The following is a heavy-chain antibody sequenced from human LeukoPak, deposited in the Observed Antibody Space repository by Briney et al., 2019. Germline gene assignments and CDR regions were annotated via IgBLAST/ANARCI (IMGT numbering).Heavy chain of an antibody. CDR3: ARPLAYGDLNFDY. J-gene: IGHJ4*02. D-gene: IGHD4-17*01. CDR2: IYPGDPDT. CDR1: GYSFTSYW. V-gene: IGHV5-51*01. Sequence: GESLKISCKGSGYSFTSYWIGWVRQMPGEGLEWMGIIYPGDPDTRYSPSFQGQVTISADKSISTAYLQWSSLKASDTAMYYCARPLAYGDLNFDYWGQGTLVTVSS.